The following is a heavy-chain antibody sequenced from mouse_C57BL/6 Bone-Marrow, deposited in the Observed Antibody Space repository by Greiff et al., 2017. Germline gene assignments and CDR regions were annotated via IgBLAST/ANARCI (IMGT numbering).Heavy chain of an antibody. J-gene: IGHJ4*01. Sequence: VQLQQPGAELVMPGASVKLSCKASGYTFTSYWMHWVKQRPGQGLEWIGEIDPSDSYTNYNQKFKGKSTLTVDKSSSTAYMQLSSLTSEDSAVYYCASTTVVATRYAMDYWGQGTSVTVSS. CDR3: ASTTVVATRYAMDY. V-gene: IGHV1-69*01. CDR1: GYTFTSYW. CDR2: IDPSDSYT. D-gene: IGHD1-1*01.